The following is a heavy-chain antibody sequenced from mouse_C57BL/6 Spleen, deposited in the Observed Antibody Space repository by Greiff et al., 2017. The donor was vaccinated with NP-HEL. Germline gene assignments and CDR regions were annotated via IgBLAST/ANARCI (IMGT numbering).Heavy chain of an antibody. D-gene: IGHD2-2*01. V-gene: IGHV1-69*01. CDR2: IDPSDSYT. CDR1: GYTFTSYW. J-gene: IGHJ2*01. CDR3: ARSGSTMVTYYFDY. Sequence: QVQLQQPGAELVMPGASVKLSCKASGYTFTSYWMHWVQQRPGQGLEWIGEIDPSDSYTNSNQKFKVKSTLTVDKSSSTAYMQLSSLTSEDSAVYYCARSGSTMVTYYFDYWGQGTTLTVSS.